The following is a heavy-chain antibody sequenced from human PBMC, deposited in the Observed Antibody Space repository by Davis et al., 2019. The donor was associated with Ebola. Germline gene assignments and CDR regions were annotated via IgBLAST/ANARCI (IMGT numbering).Heavy chain of an antibody. CDR3: ARGGSWNLDYGMDV. CDR2: IIPTVGIA. D-gene: IGHD1-1*01. Sequence: SAKVSCKASGGTFSSDGISCVRHAPGQGLEWMGRIIPTVGIANYAPKFQGRVTITADKSTSTANMEVNSLRSEDTAVYYCARGGSWNLDYGMDVWGQGTTVTISS. V-gene: IGHV1-69*04. J-gene: IGHJ6*02. CDR1: GGTFSSDG.